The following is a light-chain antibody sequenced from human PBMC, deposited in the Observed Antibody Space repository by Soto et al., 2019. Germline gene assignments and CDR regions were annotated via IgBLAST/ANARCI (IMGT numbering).Light chain of an antibody. J-gene: IGLJ2*01. V-gene: IGLV6-57*04. CDR3: PSYDSSNVV. CDR2: EDN. Sequence: NFMLTQPHSVSESPGKTVTISCSRSSGSIASNYVQSYQQRQGSAPTTVIYEDNQIPSGVPARFSCSIDSSSTSASLTISGLTTEDEADYYCPSYDSSNVVFGGGTQLTVL. CDR1: SGSIASNY.